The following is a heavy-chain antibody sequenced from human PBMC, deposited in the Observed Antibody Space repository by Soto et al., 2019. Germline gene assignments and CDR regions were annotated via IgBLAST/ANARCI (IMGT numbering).Heavy chain of an antibody. CDR3: ARVAGRYVWGSYRLEFDY. CDR1: GFTFSSYW. Sequence: LRLSCAASGFTFSSYWMSWVRQAPGKGLEWVANIKQDGSEKYYVDSVKGRFTISRDNAKNSLYRQMNSLRAEDTAVYYCARVAGRYVWGSYRLEFDYWGQGTLVTVSS. J-gene: IGHJ4*02. CDR2: IKQDGSEK. V-gene: IGHV3-7*03. D-gene: IGHD3-16*02.